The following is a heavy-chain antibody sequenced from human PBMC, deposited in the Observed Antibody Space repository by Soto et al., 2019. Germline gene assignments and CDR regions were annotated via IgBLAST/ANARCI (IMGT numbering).Heavy chain of an antibody. Sequence: EVQLVASGGVLVKPGESLRLSCAGSGLSFSDVKMTWVRQLPGKGLGWVGGIQTKTGGGTADYPAAVRGRFTISRDDSKNTLYLQLNSLKTEDTAVYYSATDYGWAFQIWGQGTTVTVSS. CDR2: IQTKTGGGTA. CDR3: ATDYGWAFQI. V-gene: IGHV3-15*01. D-gene: IGHD4-17*01. CDR1: GLSFSDVK. J-gene: IGHJ3*02.